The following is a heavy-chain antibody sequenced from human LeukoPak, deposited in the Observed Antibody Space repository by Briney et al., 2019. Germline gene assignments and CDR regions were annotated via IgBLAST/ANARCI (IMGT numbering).Heavy chain of an antibody. J-gene: IGHJ4*02. CDR1: GYTFTSYG. CDR2: ISAHNGNT. V-gene: IGHV1-18*01. Sequence: GASVKVSCKASGYTFTSYGISWVRQAPGQRLEWMGWISAHNGNTNYAQKFQGRVTMTRDTSTSTVYMELSSLRSEDTAVYYCARDHGTSIAAVSDYWGQGTLVTVSS. D-gene: IGHD6-13*01. CDR3: ARDHGTSIAAVSDY.